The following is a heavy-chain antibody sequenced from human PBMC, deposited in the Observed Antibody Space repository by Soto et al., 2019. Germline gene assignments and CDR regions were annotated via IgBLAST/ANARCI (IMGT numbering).Heavy chain of an antibody. Sequence: SETLSLTCTVSGGSVSSGGFSWTWIRQPPGKGLEWIGYTYPSGSTYYNPSLKSRVTISLDRSKNQFSLRLTSVTAADSAVYYCARGGDYYFDYWGQGTLVTVSS. CDR3: ARGGDYYFDY. CDR1: GGSVSSGGFS. J-gene: IGHJ4*02. V-gene: IGHV4-30-2*01. D-gene: IGHD2-21*01. CDR2: TYPSGST.